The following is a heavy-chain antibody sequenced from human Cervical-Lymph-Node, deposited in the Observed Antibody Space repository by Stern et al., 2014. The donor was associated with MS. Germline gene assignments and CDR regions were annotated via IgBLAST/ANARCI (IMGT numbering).Heavy chain of an antibody. CDR2: IVVGSCDS. Sequence: QLVQSGPEVKKPGTSVKVSCEASGFTFSSSAVQWVRQGRGPRLEWIGGIVVGSCDSEHAQKFQERVTITRDMATRTAYMELSSLRVDDTAVYYCAAELDYYDSSGHTDYWGQGTLVAVSS. D-gene: IGHD3-22*01. CDR1: GFTFSSSA. J-gene: IGHJ4*02. CDR3: AAELDYYDSSGHTDY. V-gene: IGHV1-58*01.